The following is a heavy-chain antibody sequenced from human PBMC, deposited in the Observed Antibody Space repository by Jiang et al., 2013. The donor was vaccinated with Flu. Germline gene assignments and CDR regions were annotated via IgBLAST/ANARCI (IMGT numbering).Heavy chain of an antibody. CDR1: GFTFSSYW. CDR2: IRQDGSET. Sequence: QLLESGGDLVQPGGSLRLSCAGSGFTFSSYWMSWVRQPPGKGLEWVGNIRQDGSETSYVDSVKGRFTISRDNAKNSLFLQMNGLRAEDTAVYYCYLLPGYWGQGTLVTVSS. V-gene: IGHV3-7*03. J-gene: IGHJ4*02. D-gene: IGHD2-15*01. CDR3: YLLPGY.